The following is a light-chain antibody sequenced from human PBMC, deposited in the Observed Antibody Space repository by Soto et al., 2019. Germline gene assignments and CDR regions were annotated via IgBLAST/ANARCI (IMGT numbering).Light chain of an antibody. V-gene: IGKV3-20*01. CDR1: QSVSSSY. Sequence: EIVLTQSPGTLSLSPGERATLSCRASQSVSSSYLAWYQQKPGQAPRLLMCGISRRATGIPDRFSGSGSGTDFTLTITRLEPEDFAVYYCQQYVTSSPRTFGQGTKVDIK. J-gene: IGKJ1*01. CDR2: GIS. CDR3: QQYVTSSPRT.